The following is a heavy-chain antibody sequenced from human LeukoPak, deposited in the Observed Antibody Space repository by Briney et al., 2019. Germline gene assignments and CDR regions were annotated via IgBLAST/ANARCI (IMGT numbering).Heavy chain of an antibody. J-gene: IGHJ4*02. CDR3: ASYGLGFSLDY. CDR1: RFTLSSYW. V-gene: IGHV3-21*01. CDR2: ISSSSSYI. D-gene: IGHD3-10*01. Sequence: GWSLRLSCAASRFTLSSYWMSWVRQAPGTGLGWVSSISSSSSYIYYPESVKDRFTISRDNAKNSLFLQMNSLRAEGRAVYYCASYGLGFSLDYWGQGNLVSVSS.